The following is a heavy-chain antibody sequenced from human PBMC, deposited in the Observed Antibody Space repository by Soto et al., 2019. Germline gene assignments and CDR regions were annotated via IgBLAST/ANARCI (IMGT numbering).Heavy chain of an antibody. CDR1: GGSITSGNYA. V-gene: IGHV4-30-2*06. CDR2: IYQGGSA. Sequence: PSETLSLTCAVSGGSITSGNYAWSWIRQSPGQGLEWIGYIYQGGSAFYNPSLKPRVTIFLDRSKNQFSLNLTSVTAADTAVYYCARYFYGVDLWGQGTRVTVSS. CDR3: ARYFYGVDL. J-gene: IGHJ6*01.